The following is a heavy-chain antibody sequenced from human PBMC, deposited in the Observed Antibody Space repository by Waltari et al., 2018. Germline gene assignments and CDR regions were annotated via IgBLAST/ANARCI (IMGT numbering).Heavy chain of an antibody. Sequence: VQLVQSVAEVKKPGASVKVSCKVSGYALTEFSIHGGVQPPEKGLEWMGGFDSEDGETIYDKKFQGRVTMTEDTSTDKAYMALCSLRSEDTAVYSCAASTFITMVRGVIIQSAFDIWGQGTMVTVSS. CDR2: FDSEDGET. CDR3: AASTFITMVRGVIIQSAFDI. D-gene: IGHD3-10*01. V-gene: IGHV1-24*01. J-gene: IGHJ3*02. CDR1: GYALTEFS.